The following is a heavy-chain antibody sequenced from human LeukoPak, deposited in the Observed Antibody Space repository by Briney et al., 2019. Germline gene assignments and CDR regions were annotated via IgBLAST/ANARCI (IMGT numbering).Heavy chain of an antibody. CDR2: MYYSGST. Sequence: SETLSLTCTVSGGSISSYYWSWVRQPPGKGLEWIGYMYYSGSTSYNPSLKSRVTISLDTSENQFSLKLSSVTAADTAVYYCARRSSGWYDYWGQRTLVTVSS. J-gene: IGHJ4*02. D-gene: IGHD6-19*01. CDR3: ARRSSGWYDY. V-gene: IGHV4-59*01. CDR1: GGSISSYY.